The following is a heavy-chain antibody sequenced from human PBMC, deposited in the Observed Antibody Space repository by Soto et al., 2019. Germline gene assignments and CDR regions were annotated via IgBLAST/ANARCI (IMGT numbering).Heavy chain of an antibody. CDR1: GFTFSSYG. Sequence: GGSLRLSCAASGFTFSSYGMHWVRQAPGKGLEWVAVISYDGSNKYYADSVKGRFTISRDNSKNTLYLQMNSLRAEDTAVYYCAKAQGFIAVAGRMDVWGQGTTVTVSS. D-gene: IGHD6-19*01. CDR3: AKAQGFIAVAGRMDV. J-gene: IGHJ6*02. CDR2: ISYDGSNK. V-gene: IGHV3-30*18.